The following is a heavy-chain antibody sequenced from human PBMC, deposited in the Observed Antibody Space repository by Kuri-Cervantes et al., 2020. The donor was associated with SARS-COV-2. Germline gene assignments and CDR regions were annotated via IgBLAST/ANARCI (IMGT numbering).Heavy chain of an antibody. CDR2: IDYSGST. CDR3: ASRDPAANAFDI. Sequence: GSLRLSCTVSGGSISSSSYYWGWIRQPPGKGLEWIGSIDYSGSTSYNPSLRRRVTISVDTSKNQFSLKLTSVTAADTSVYYCASRDPAANAFDIWGQGTMVTVSS. J-gene: IGHJ3*02. V-gene: IGHV4-39*01. D-gene: IGHD2-2*01. CDR1: GGSISSSSYY.